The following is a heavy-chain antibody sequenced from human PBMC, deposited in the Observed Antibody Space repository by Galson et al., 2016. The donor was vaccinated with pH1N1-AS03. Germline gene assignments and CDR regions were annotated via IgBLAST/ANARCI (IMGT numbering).Heavy chain of an antibody. J-gene: IGHJ4*02. CDR1: GFTFGTYT. V-gene: IGHV3-23*01. Sequence: SLRLSCAASGFTFGTYTMAWVRQAPGKGLEWVSAINDGGGSRYYADSVKGRFTISRDNSMHTLYLQMNSLRVDDTAVYYCAKAGAARPPHMTPFDFDHWGRGTLVTVSS. CDR2: INDGGGSR. D-gene: IGHD6-6*01. CDR3: AKAGAARPPHMTPFDFDH.